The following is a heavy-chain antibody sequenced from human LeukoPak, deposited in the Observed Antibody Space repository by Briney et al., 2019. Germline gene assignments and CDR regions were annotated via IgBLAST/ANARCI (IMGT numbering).Heavy chain of an antibody. CDR3: ARQMSVFGGGDWLDP. V-gene: IGHV3-33*01. Sequence: TGGSLRLSCAASGFTFSNYDMHWVRQAPGKGLEWVAVIWSDGSNEYSTDSLKGRFTISRDNSKNTLYLQMNSLRPEDTAVYYCARQMSVFGGGDWLDPWGQGTLVTVSS. J-gene: IGHJ5*02. D-gene: IGHD3-3*01. CDR1: GFTFSNYD. CDR2: IWSDGSNE.